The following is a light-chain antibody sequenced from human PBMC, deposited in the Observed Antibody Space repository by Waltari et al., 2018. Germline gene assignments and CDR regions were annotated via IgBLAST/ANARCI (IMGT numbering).Light chain of an antibody. J-gene: IGLJ1*01. CDR1: HIGTHS. CDR2: YDR. CDR3: HVWHPHVDPGV. Sequence: SYVVTQPPSVSVAPGETATITCGGDHIGTHSVHWYQQKAGQAPVLVIFYDRDRPSGIPDRFSGSNSGNTATLTISRVEAGDEARYYCHVWHPHVDPGVFGTGTEVTVL. V-gene: IGLV3-21*04.